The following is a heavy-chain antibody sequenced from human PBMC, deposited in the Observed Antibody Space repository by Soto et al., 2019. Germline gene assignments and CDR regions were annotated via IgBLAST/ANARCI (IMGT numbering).Heavy chain of an antibody. CDR2: IKQDGSEK. CDR3: ARARGDYYDSSGYYVPYFDY. D-gene: IGHD3-22*01. V-gene: IGHV3-7*03. J-gene: IGHJ4*02. Sequence: GGSLRLSCAASGFTFSSYWMSWVRQAPGKGLEWVANIKQDGSEKYYVDSVKGRFTISRDNAKNSLYLQMNSLRAEDTAVYYCARARGDYYDSSGYYVPYFDYWGQGTLVTVS. CDR1: GFTFSSYW.